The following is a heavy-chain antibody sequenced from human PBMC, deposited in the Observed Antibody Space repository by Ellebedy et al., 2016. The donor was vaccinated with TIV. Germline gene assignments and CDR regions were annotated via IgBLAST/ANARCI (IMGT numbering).Heavy chain of an antibody. CDR2: ISSSSSTI. D-gene: IGHD6-19*01. CDR3: AREGLAVAGRPRYWFDP. V-gene: IGHV3-48*02. Sequence: GESLKISCAASGFTFSSYSMNWVRQAPGKGLEWVSYISSSSSTIYYADSVKGRFTISRDNAKNSLYLQMNSLRDEDTAVYYCAREGLAVAGRPRYWFDPWGQGTLVTVSS. J-gene: IGHJ5*02. CDR1: GFTFSSYS.